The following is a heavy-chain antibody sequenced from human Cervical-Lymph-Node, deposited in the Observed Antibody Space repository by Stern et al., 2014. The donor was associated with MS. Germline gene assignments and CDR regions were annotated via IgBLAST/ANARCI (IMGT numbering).Heavy chain of an antibody. D-gene: IGHD2-21*01. CDR1: GGSFTTSGYY. Sequence: QLQLQESGPGLVKPSETLSLTCNVSGGSFTTSGYYWGWIRQPPGKGLEWIGNIYFSGKTYYNTSLKSRATLFVDTSKNQVSLNLAPVTAADTAVYYCARHKSSIVVGGWFGPWGQGTLVTVSS. CDR2: IYFSGKT. CDR3: ARHKSSIVVGGWFGP. V-gene: IGHV4-39*01. J-gene: IGHJ5*02.